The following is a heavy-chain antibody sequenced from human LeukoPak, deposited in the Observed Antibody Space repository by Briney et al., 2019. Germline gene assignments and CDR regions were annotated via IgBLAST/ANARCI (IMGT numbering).Heavy chain of an antibody. D-gene: IGHD2-2*01. V-gene: IGHV4-38-2*01. CDR1: GYSISGGYY. CDR2: IYHSGST. J-gene: IGHJ4*02. Sequence: PSETLSLTCAVSGYSISGGYYWGWIRQPPGKGLEWIGSIYHSGSTYYNPSLKSRVTIPVDTSKNQFSLKLSSVTAADTAVYYCARHEVGRSRGPTSIVVVPAAPDYWGQGTLVTVSS. CDR3: ARHEVGRSRGPTSIVVVPAAPDY.